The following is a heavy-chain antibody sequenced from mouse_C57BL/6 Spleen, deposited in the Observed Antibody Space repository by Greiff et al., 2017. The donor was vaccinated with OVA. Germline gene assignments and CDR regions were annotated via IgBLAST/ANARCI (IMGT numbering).Heavy chain of an antibody. J-gene: IGHJ3*01. CDR3: ARTLTGKRTWFAY. V-gene: IGHV1-50*01. D-gene: IGHD4-1*01. CDR2: IDPSDSYT. CDR1: GYTFTSYW. Sequence: VQLRQPGAELVKPGASVKLSCKASGYTFTSYWMQWVKQRPGQGLEWIGEIDPSDSYTNYNQKFKGKATLTVDTSSSTAYMQLSSLTSEDSAVYYCARTLTGKRTWFAYWGQGTLVTVSA.